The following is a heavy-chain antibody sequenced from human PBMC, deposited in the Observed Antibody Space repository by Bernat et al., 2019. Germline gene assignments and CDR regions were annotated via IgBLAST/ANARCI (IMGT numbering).Heavy chain of an antibody. CDR1: GFTFSSYG. CDR3: ARAEIAGAGTEWGFWVASGMDV. Sequence: QAQLVESGGGVVQPGRSLRLSCAASGFTFSSYGMHWVRQAPGKGLEWVAVIWYDGSNKYYADSVKGRFTISRDNSKNTLYLQMNSLRAEDTAVYYWARAEIAGAGTEWGFWVASGMDVWGQGTMVTVSS. D-gene: IGHD6-19*01. J-gene: IGHJ6*02. CDR2: IWYDGSNK. V-gene: IGHV3-33*01.